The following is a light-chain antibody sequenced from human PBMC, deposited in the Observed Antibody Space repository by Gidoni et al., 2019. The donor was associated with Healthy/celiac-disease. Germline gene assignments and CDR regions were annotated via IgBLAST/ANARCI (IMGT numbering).Light chain of an antibody. CDR3: QQRSNWPPT. V-gene: IGKV3-11*01. CDR1: QSVSSY. CDR2: DAS. J-gene: IGKJ4*01. Sequence: EVVLVQSPATLSLSPGERATLSCRASQSVSSYLAWYQQKPGQAPRLLIYDASNRATGILARSSGRWSGTDFTLTISSLEPEDFAVYYCQQRSNWPPTFGGGTKVEIK.